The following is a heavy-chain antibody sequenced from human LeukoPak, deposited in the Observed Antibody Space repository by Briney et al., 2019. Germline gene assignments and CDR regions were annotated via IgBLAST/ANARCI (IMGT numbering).Heavy chain of an antibody. V-gene: IGHV3-15*07. CDR1: GFIFTNAW. Sequence: GGSLRLSCATSGFIFTNAWMKWVRQAPGKGLEWVGRIKSKTDGGTIDYAAPVKGRFTISRDDSKNTLYLQMDNLKTEDTAIYYCSTPSFWGQGTLVTVSS. CDR2: IKSKTDGGTI. CDR3: STPSF. J-gene: IGHJ4*02.